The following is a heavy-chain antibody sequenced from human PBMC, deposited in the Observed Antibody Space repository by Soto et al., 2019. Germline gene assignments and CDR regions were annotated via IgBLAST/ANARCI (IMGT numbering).Heavy chain of an antibody. V-gene: IGHV3-21*01. CDR2: ISSGSTYV. CDR3: AREGGSSSWNNWFDP. Sequence: PGGSLRLSCAASGFTFSSYSMDWVRQAPGRGQEWVSFISSGSTYVYYADSLKGRFTISRDNAKNSLYLQINSLRAEDTAVYYCAREGGSSSWNNWFDPWGQGTLVSVSS. CDR1: GFTFSSYS. D-gene: IGHD6-13*01. J-gene: IGHJ5*02.